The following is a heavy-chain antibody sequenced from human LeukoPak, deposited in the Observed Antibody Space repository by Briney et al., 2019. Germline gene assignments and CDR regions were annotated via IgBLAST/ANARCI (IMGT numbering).Heavy chain of an antibody. Sequence: PGGSLRLSCAASGFTFDDYAMHWVRQAPGKGLEWVSGISWNSGSIGYADSVKGRFTISRDNAKNSLYLQMNSLRAEDTALYYCAKANAAADITGGFDYWGQGTLVTVSS. CDR3: AKANAAADITGGFDY. CDR2: ISWNSGSI. J-gene: IGHJ4*02. D-gene: IGHD6-13*01. CDR1: GFTFDDYA. V-gene: IGHV3-9*01.